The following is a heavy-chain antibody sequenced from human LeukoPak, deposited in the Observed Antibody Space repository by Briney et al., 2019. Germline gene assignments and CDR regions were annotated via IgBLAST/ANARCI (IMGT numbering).Heavy chain of an antibody. CDR2: ISAYNGNT. CDR3: ASTVSGYYYAFDY. CDR1: GYTFTSYG. D-gene: IGHD3-22*01. V-gene: IGHV1-18*01. Sequence: ASVKVSCKASGYTFTSYGIGWVRQAPGQGLEWMGWISAYNGNTNYAQKLQGRVTMTTDTSTSTAYMELSSLRSEDTAVYYCASTVSGYYYAFDYWGQGTLVTVSS. J-gene: IGHJ4*02.